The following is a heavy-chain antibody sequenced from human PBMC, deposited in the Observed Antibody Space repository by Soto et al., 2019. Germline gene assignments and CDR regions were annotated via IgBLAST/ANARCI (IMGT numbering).Heavy chain of an antibody. CDR3: AKDKRGYSYGYDY. CDR1: GFTFSSYA. D-gene: IGHD5-18*01. CDR2: ISGSGGST. Sequence: GSLRLSCAAAGFTFSSYAMSCVRQAPGKGLEWVSAISGSGGSTYYADSVKGRFTISRDNSKNTLYLQMNSLRAEDTAVYYCAKDKRGYSYGYDYWGQGTLVTVSS. V-gene: IGHV3-23*01. J-gene: IGHJ4*02.